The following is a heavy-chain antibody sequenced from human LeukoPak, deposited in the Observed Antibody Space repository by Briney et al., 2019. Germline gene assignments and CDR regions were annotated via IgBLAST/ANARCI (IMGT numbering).Heavy chain of an antibody. V-gene: IGHV4-34*01. Sequence: SETLSLTCAVYGGSFSGYYWSWIRQPPGKGLEWIGEINHSGSTNYNPSLKSRVTISVDTSKNQFSLKLSSVTAADTAVYYCARGGLIRLTWLPRGYFDYWGQGTLVTVSS. D-gene: IGHD3-22*01. J-gene: IGHJ4*02. CDR2: INHSGST. CDR1: GGSFSGYY. CDR3: ARGGLIRLTWLPRGYFDY.